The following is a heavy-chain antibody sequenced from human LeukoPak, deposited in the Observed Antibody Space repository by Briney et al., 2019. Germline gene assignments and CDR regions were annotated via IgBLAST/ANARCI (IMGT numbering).Heavy chain of an antibody. J-gene: IGHJ4*02. CDR2: ISSSSSYI. D-gene: IGHD3-10*01. CDR1: GFTFSSYS. Sequence: GGSLRLSCAASGFTFSSYSMNWVRQAPGKGLEWVSSISSSSSYIYYADSVKGRFTISRDNAKNSLYLQMNSLRVEDTGVYYCARDVYYGSGSPRLDYWGQGTLVTVSS. CDR3: ARDVYYGSGSPRLDY. V-gene: IGHV3-21*01.